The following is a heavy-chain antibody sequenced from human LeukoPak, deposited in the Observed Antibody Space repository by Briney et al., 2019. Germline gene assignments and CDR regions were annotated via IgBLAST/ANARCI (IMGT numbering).Heavy chain of an antibody. J-gene: IGHJ3*02. CDR2: ITARADST. CDR3: AKTSMSSIDAFPI. D-gene: IGHD2/OR15-2a*01. CDR1: GFTFSNYA. V-gene: IGHV3-23*01. Sequence: SGGSLRLSCAASGFTFSNYAMSWVRQAPGKGLEWVSGITARADSTYYADSVKGRVTISRENSKNTLFLQLNSRRAQGATVYYCAKTSMSSIDAFPICGQGTMVTVPS.